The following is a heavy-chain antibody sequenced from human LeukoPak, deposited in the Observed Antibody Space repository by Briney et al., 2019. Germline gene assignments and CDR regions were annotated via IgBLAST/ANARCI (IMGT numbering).Heavy chain of an antibody. D-gene: IGHD5-18*01. Sequence: GGSLRLSCAASGFPFNAYWMTWVRQAPGKGLEWVSGISWNSGSIGYADSVKGRFTISRDNAKNSLYLQMNSLRAEDTALYYCAKDIDTAMGFFDYWGQGTLVTVSS. J-gene: IGHJ4*02. CDR2: ISWNSGSI. CDR3: AKDIDTAMGFFDY. V-gene: IGHV3-9*01. CDR1: GFPFNAYW.